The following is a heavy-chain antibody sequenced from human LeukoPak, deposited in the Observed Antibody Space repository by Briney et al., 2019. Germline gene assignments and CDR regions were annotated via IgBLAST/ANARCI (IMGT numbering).Heavy chain of an antibody. CDR1: GFTFSSYG. J-gene: IGHJ4*02. D-gene: IGHD1-26*01. CDR2: ISYDGSNK. V-gene: IGHV3-30*18. Sequence: PGGSLRLSCAASGFTFSSYGMHWVRQAPGKGLEWVAVISYDGSNKYYADSVKGRFTVSGDNSKNTLYLQMSSLTAADTAVYYCAKDRSIGTYYTFDHWGQGTLVTVSS. CDR3: AKDRSIGTYYTFDH.